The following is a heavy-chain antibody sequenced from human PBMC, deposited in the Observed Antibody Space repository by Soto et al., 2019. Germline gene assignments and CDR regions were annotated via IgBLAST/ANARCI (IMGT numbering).Heavy chain of an antibody. CDR3: ARDRGPSSGYYPYWFDP. D-gene: IGHD3-22*01. CDR2: IIPIFGTA. V-gene: IGHV1-69*12. CDR1: GGTFSSYA. J-gene: IGHJ5*02. Sequence: QVQLVQSGAEVKKPGSSVKVSCKASGGTFSSYAITWVRQAPGQGLEWLGGIIPIFGTANYAQKFQARVTITADESTSTADRERSSRRSEDTAGYYWARDRGPSSGYYPYWFDPWGQGTLVTVSS.